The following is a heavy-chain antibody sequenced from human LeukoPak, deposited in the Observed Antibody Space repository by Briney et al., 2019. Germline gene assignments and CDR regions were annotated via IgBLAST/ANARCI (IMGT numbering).Heavy chain of an antibody. CDR2: IYYSGGT. V-gene: IGHV4-59*01. CDR1: GGSISSYY. Sequence: SETLSLTCTVSGGSISSYYWSWIRQPPGKGLEWIGYIYYSGGTNYNPSPKSRVTISVDTSKNQFSLKLSSVTAADTAVYYCAGGYSYGSTYYYMDVWGKGTTVTISS. J-gene: IGHJ6*03. D-gene: IGHD5-18*01. CDR3: AGGYSYGSTYYYMDV.